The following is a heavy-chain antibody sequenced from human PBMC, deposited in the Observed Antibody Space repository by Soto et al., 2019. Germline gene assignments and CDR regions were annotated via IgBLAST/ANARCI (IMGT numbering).Heavy chain of an antibody. CDR3: ARNLVGTAGNFDS. CDR1: GCSGSSGDYY. D-gene: IGHD1-26*01. V-gene: IGHV4-61*03. CDR2: VYYTGNT. J-gene: IGHJ4*02. Sequence: QVQLQESGPGLVKPSETLSPNCPFPGCSGSSGDYYWSLVRQPPGKGLEWIGYVYYTGNTNYNPSLKSRVTISIDTSKNHFSLTLISVTAADTALYYCARNLVGTAGNFDSWGQGTLVTVSA.